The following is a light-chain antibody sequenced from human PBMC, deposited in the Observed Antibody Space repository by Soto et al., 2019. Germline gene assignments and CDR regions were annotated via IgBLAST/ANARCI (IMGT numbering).Light chain of an antibody. CDR3: QQLNSFPPLFT. V-gene: IGKV1-9*01. CDR2: GAS. CDR1: YDISSS. J-gene: IGKJ3*01. Sequence: DIQLTQSPSFLSASVEDRVTISCRASYDISSSLAWYQQRPGEPPELLIYGASTLQSGVASRFSGSGSGTEFTLTISSLQPEDFATYFCQQLNSFPPLFTFGPGTTVDIK.